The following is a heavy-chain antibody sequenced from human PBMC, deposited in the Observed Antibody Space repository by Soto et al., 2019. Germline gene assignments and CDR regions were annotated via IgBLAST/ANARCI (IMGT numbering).Heavy chain of an antibody. CDR3: ARVRGSGWYYLDY. J-gene: IGHJ4*02. Sequence: PSETLSLTCTVSGCSISSYYWSWIRRPPGKGLEWIGYIYTSGNTNYNPSLKSRVTISVDTSKNQFSLKLSSVTAADTAVYYCARVRGSGWYYLDYWGQGTQVTLSS. CDR1: GCSISSYY. CDR2: IYTSGNT. V-gene: IGHV4-59*01. D-gene: IGHD6-19*01.